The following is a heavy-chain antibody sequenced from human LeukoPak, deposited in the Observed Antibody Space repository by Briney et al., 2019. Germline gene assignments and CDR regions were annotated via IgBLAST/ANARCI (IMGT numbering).Heavy chain of an antibody. CDR3: ARWGVVAANDYYYGMDV. D-gene: IGHD2-15*01. CDR2: INPSGGST. V-gene: IGHV1-46*01. J-gene: IGHJ6*02. Sequence: ASVKVSCKASGCTFTSYYMHWVRQAPGQGLEWMGIINPSGGSTSYAQKFQGRVTMTRDTSTSTVYMELSSLRSEDTAVYYCARWGVVAANDYYYGMDVWGQGTTVTVSS. CDR1: GCTFTSYY.